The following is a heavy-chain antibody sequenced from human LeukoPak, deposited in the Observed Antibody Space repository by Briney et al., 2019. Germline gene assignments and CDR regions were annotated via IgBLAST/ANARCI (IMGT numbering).Heavy chain of an antibody. CDR1: GGSFSNYY. CDR3: ARVPDVTARPCDI. D-gene: IGHD1-1*01. J-gene: IGHJ4*02. CDR2: SSHTGDIT. Sequence: PSETLSLTCAVYGGSFSNYYWTWIRQTPGRGHEWIGESSHTGDITNYNPSLKSRATISVDSSKRQFSLKVTSVTAADTGIYYCARVPDVTARPCDIWGPGTVVTVSS. V-gene: IGHV4-34*01.